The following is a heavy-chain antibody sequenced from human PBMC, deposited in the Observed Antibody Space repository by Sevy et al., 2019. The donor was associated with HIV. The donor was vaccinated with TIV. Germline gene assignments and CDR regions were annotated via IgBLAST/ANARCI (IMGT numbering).Heavy chain of an antibody. CDR3: AKDSKAYYYDSSGYLHAFDI. J-gene: IGHJ3*02. D-gene: IGHD3-22*01. Sequence: GGSLRLSCAASGFTFSSYAMSWVRQAPGKGLEWVSAISGSGGSTYYADSVKGRFTISRENSKNTLYLQMNSLRAEDTAVYYRAKDSKAYYYDSSGYLHAFDIWGQGTMVTVSS. CDR2: ISGSGGST. V-gene: IGHV3-23*01. CDR1: GFTFSSYA.